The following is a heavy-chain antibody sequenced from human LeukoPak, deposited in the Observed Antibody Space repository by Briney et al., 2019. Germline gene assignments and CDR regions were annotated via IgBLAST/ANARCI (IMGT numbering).Heavy chain of an antibody. CDR2: ISAYNGNT. CDR1: GYTFTSYG. Sequence: AASVKVSCKASGYTFTSYGISWVRQAPGQGLEWMGWISAYNGNTNYAQKLQGRVTMTTDTSTSTAYMELRSLRSDDTAVYYCARDHYGSGSPYFDYWGQGTLVTVSS. V-gene: IGHV1-18*01. D-gene: IGHD3-10*01. CDR3: ARDHYGSGSPYFDY. J-gene: IGHJ4*02.